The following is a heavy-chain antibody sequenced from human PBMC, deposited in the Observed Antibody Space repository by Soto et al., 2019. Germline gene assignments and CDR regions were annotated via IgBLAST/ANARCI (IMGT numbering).Heavy chain of an antibody. CDR1: GYTFTSYG. CDR2: ISAYNGNT. D-gene: IGHD1-26*01. V-gene: IGHV1-18*01. CDR3: ATFSGDPGYAFDI. J-gene: IGHJ3*02. Sequence: ASVKVSCKASGYTFTSYGISWVRQAPGQGLEWMGWISAYNGNTNYAQKLQGRVTMNTDKSTSTALMELRSLGSDDTAVLYCATFSGDPGYAFDIWGQGTMVTVSS.